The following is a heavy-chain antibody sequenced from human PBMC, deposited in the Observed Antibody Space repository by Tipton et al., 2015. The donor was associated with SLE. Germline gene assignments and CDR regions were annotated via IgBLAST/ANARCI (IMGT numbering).Heavy chain of an antibody. CDR3: ARITVGQPDY. J-gene: IGHJ4*02. CDR1: GGSLNNHY. CDR2: VCPSGGT. Sequence: TLSLTCTVSGGSLNNHYCCWIRQSAGKGLEWIGRVCPSGGTNYNPSPKSRVTMSVDTSKNQFSLNLTSATAADAAVYYCARITVGQPDYWGQGTLVTVSS. V-gene: IGHV4-4*07. D-gene: IGHD3-10*01.